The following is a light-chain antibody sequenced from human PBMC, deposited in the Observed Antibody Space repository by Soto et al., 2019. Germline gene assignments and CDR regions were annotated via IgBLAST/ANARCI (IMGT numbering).Light chain of an antibody. CDR3: KSYAGSKTYV. CDR1: KNDIGVYDF. Sequence: LTQPPSASGSPGQSVTISCTGTKNDIGVYDFVSWYQHHPGKAPRLIIYEVVQRPSGVPDRFSGSKSGNTASLTVSGLQAADEADYFCKSYAGSKTYVFGSGNKVTVL. J-gene: IGLJ1*01. CDR2: EVV. V-gene: IGLV2-8*01.